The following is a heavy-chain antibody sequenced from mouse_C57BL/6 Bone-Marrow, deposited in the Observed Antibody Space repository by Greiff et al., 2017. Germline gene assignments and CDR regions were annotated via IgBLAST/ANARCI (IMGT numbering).Heavy chain of an antibody. Sequence: QVQLQQSGPGLVQPSQSLSITCTVSGFSLTSYGVHWVRQSPGKGLEWLGVIWRGGSTDYNAAFMSRLNITKDNSKSQVFFKMNSPQADDTAIYCRAQDYYGSSYDWYFDVWGTGTTVTVSS. V-gene: IGHV2-5*01. CDR3: AQDYYGSSYDWYFDV. CDR1: GFSLTSYG. D-gene: IGHD1-1*01. J-gene: IGHJ1*03. CDR2: IWRGGST.